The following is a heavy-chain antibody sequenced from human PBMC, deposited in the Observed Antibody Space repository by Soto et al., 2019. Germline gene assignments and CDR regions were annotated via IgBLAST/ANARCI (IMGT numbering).Heavy chain of an antibody. CDR3: ARGGDCYNFGAVY. CDR1: GGDNLRDYR. Sequence: QVQLVQSGAEVKEPGSSVKVSCKASGGDNLRDYRTTWVRRAPGQGLEWMGGIIPKLGSANYAQNFQGRVTVTADESTNTVYMELRSLRSDDTAIYYCARGGDCYNFGAVYWGQGTPVTVSS. J-gene: IGHJ4*02. CDR2: IIPKLGSA. D-gene: IGHD2-21*01. V-gene: IGHV1-69*01.